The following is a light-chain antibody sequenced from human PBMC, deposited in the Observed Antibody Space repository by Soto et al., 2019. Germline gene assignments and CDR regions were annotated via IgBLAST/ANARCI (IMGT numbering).Light chain of an antibody. CDR3: QQYDSYSPYT. J-gene: IGKJ2*01. V-gene: IGKV1-5*01. CDR2: DAS. CDR1: QSISTW. Sequence: DIQMTQSPSTLSASVGDRVTITCRASQSISTWLAWYQQKPGKAPKVLIYDASNLESGVPSRFSGSGSWTEFSLTISSLQPDDFATDYCQQYDSYSPYTFGQGTKLEIK.